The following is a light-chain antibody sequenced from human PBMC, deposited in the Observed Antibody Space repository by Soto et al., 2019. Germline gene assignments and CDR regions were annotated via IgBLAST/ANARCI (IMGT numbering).Light chain of an antibody. CDR1: QSVSSSY. J-gene: IGKJ5*01. V-gene: IGKV3D-20*01. CDR3: QQYGSSPIT. CDR2: DAS. Sequence: DIVLTHAPATLSLSPGERATLSCGASQSVSSSYLAWYQQKPGLAPRLLIYDASSRATGIPDRFSGCGSGTDFTLTISRLEPEDFAVYYCQQYGSSPITFGQGTRLEIK.